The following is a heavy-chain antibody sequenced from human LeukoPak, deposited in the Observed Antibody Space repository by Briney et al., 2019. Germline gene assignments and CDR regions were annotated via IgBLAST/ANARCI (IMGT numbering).Heavy chain of an antibody. V-gene: IGHV1-18*01. Sequence: ASEKVSCKASGYTFTNYDISWVRQAPGQGLEWMGWISPYNGNTNYAQKFQGRVTMTTHTSTSTAYMELRSLRSDDTAVYYCATDHRQSSSSSYYYYMDVWGTGTTVTVSS. D-gene: IGHD6-6*01. CDR2: ISPYNGNT. J-gene: IGHJ6*03. CDR3: ATDHRQSSSSSYYYYMDV. CDR1: GYTFTNYD.